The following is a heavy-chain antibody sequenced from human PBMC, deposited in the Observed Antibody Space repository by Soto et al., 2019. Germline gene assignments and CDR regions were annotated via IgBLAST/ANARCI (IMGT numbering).Heavy chain of an antibody. J-gene: IGHJ6*02. D-gene: IGHD2-15*01. CDR3: ARYCSSSSCSQLYGMDV. Sequence: GESLKISCKGSGYSFTKYWIIWVRQVPGKGLEWMGRIDTSYSYSHYSPSFQGHVTISVDKSISTGYLQWSSLKASDTAMYYCARYCSSSSCSQLYGMDVWGQGTTVTVSS. CDR1: GYSFTKYW. V-gene: IGHV5-10-1*01. CDR2: IDTSYSYS.